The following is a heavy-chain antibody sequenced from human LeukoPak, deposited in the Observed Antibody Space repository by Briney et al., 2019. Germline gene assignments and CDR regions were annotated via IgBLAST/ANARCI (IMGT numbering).Heavy chain of an antibody. V-gene: IGHV3-66*01. J-gene: IGHJ6*03. D-gene: IGHD3-22*01. CDR2: IYRGGRT. CDR3: ASCSSGYYYILYYYYYMYV. Sequence: GGSLRLSCAVSGFTLSSNYMSWVSHAPGKGLGWVSVIYRGGRTYFPDSVTGRFTISRENSKNTRYRPIKSLRAEDTAVYYCASCSSGYYYILYYYYYMYVRGKGTTVTISS. CDR1: GFTLSSNY.